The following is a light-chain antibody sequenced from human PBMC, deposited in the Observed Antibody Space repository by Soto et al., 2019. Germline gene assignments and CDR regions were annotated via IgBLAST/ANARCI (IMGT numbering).Light chain of an antibody. J-gene: IGLJ1*01. V-gene: IGLV2-14*01. CDR1: SSDIGGYYY. Sequence: QSALTHPASVSGSPGQSITISCTGTSSDIGGYYYVSWYQHHPGKAPKLLIYQVTNRPSRVSNRFSGSKSGNTASLTISGLQADDEADYYCTSYSSSDIFYVFGTGTKLTVL. CDR2: QVT. CDR3: TSYSSSDIFYV.